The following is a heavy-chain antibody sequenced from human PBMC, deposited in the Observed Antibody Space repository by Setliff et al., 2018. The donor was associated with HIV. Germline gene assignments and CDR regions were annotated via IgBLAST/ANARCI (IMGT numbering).Heavy chain of an antibody. CDR1: GGSISRGGRY. V-gene: IGHV4-31*03. CDR3: ASATVGGASPFDS. D-gene: IGHD4-4*01. CDR2: VYYTGES. Sequence: SETLSLTCSVYGGSISRGGRYWGWIRQHPGRGLEWLGYVYYTGESFYKPSLGGRVTILQDKSKNQFSLELRSVTAADAAVYYCASATVGGASPFDSWGPGTLVTVSS. J-gene: IGHJ4*02.